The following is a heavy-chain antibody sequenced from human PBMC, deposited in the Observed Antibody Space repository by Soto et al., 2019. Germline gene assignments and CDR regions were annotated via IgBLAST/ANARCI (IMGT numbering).Heavy chain of an antibody. D-gene: IGHD1-1*01. J-gene: IGHJ4*02. CDR3: ARRGRRDNNRNDFDY. CDR2: ICYSGST. Sequence: QVQLQESGPGLVKPSETLSLTCTVSGGSVSSSYWSWIRQPPGMGLAWIGYICYSGSTNYNPSLKSRVTISVDTSKNKYSLKLSSVTAADTAVYYCARRGRRDNNRNDFDYWGQGTLVTVSS. CDR1: GGSVSSSY. V-gene: IGHV4-59*08.